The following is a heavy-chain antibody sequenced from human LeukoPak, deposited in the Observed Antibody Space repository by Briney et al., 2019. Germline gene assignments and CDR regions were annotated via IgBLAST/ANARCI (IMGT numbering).Heavy chain of an antibody. CDR3: ARRRGGGSWFDP. CDR2: IYHSGST. CDR1: GGSISSGGYY. J-gene: IGHJ5*02. Sequence: PSETLSLTCTVSGGSISSGGYYWSWIRQPPGKGLEWIGYIYHSGSTYYNPSLKSRVTISVDRSKNQFSLKLSSVTAADTAVYYCARRRGGGSWFDPWGQGTLVTVSS. V-gene: IGHV4-30-2*01. D-gene: IGHD3-10*01.